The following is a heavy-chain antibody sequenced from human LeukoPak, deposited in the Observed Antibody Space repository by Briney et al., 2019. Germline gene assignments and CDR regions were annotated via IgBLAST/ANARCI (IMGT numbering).Heavy chain of an antibody. J-gene: IGHJ3*02. CDR1: GYIFTSYG. CDR3: ARDFGNDITIFAVDPNASDT. CDR2: ISAYNGNT. D-gene: IGHD3-3*01. Sequence: EASVKVSCKASGYIFTSYGISWVRQAPAQGLEWMGWISAYNGNTNYAQKLQGRVTMTTDTSTSTAYMELRSLRSDDTVVYYCARDFGNDITIFAVDPNASDTSGQGTMVTVSS. V-gene: IGHV1-18*01.